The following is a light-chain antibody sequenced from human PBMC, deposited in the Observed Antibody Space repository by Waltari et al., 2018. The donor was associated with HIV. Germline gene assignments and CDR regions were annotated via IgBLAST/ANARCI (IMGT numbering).Light chain of an antibody. V-gene: IGLV2-8*01. CDR2: EVA. CDR3: SSYAGTNNLV. J-gene: IGLJ1*01. CDR1: SSDVGAYDY. Sequence: QSALPQPPSASGSPGQSVTISCTGTSSDVGAYDYVSWYQQYPDKAAKFMSFEVAKRPSGVPDRFSGSKSGNTASLTVSGLQAEDEADYYCSSYAGTNNLVFGTGTKVTVL.